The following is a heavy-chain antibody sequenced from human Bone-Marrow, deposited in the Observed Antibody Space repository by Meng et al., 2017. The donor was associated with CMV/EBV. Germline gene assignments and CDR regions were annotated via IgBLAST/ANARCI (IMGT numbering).Heavy chain of an antibody. CDR3: ARANFYGSGSYYKEVWFDP. Sequence: NCGYDWSWIPQQPGKGLEWIGYIYYSGSTYYHPSLKSRVTISVDTSKNQFSLKLSSVTAADTAVYYCARANFYGSGSYYKEVWFDPWGQGTLVTVSS. D-gene: IGHD3-10*01. V-gene: IGHV4-31*02. J-gene: IGHJ5*02. CDR1: NCGYD. CDR2: IYYSGST.